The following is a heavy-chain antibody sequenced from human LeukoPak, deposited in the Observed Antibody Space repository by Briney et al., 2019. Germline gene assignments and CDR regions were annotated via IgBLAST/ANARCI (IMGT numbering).Heavy chain of an antibody. Sequence: GGSLRLSCAASGFTFSSYGMHWVRQAPGKGLEWVAVISYDGSNKSYADSVKGRFTISRDNAKNTLYLQMNSLRAEDTAVYYCAKDKELRFGSGSYYNLWGQGTLVTVSS. CDR2: ISYDGSNK. V-gene: IGHV3-30*18. D-gene: IGHD3-10*01. CDR3: AKDKELRFGSGSYYNL. J-gene: IGHJ4*02. CDR1: GFTFSSYG.